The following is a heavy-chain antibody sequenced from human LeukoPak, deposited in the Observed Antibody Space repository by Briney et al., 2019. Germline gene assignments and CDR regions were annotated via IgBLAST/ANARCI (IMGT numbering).Heavy chain of an antibody. CDR2: ISYDGSNK. D-gene: IGHD5-18*01. CDR3: AKEISHTLTAMATHMIDY. Sequence: GGSLRLSCAASGFTFSSYGMHWVRQAPGKGLEWVAVISYDGSNKYYADSVKGRFTISRDNSKNTLYLQMNSLRAEDTAVYYCAKEISHTLTAMATHMIDYWGQETLVTVSS. CDR1: GFTFSSYG. V-gene: IGHV3-30*18. J-gene: IGHJ4*02.